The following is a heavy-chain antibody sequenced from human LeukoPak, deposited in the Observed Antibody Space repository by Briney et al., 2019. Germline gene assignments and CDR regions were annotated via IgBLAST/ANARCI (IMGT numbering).Heavy chain of an antibody. J-gene: IGHJ6*02. CDR3: ARGGGYCSSTSCRLYYYYGMGV. CDR2: ISAYNGNT. D-gene: IGHD2-2*01. V-gene: IGHV1-18*01. Sequence: ASVKVSCKASGYTFTSYGISWVRQAPGQGLEWMGWISAYNGNTNYAQKLQGRVTMTTDTSTSTAYMELRSLRSDDTAVYYCARGGGYCSSTSCRLYYYYGMGVWGQGTTVTVSS. CDR1: GYTFTSYG.